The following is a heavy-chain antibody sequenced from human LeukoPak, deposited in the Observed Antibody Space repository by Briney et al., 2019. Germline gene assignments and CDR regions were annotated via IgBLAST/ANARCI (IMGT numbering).Heavy chain of an antibody. Sequence: SGGSLRLSCAASGFTFDDYAMHWVRQAPGKGLEWVSGISWNSGSIGYADSVKGRFTISRDNAKNSLYLQMNGLKAEDMALYYCATGLNYDILYYFYYWGQRTLVTVSS. J-gene: IGHJ4*02. V-gene: IGHV3-9*03. CDR2: ISWNSGSI. D-gene: IGHD3-9*01. CDR3: ATGLNYDILYYFYY. CDR1: GFTFDDYA.